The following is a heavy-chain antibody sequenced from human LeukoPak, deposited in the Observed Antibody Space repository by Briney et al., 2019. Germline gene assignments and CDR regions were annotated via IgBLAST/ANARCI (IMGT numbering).Heavy chain of an antibody. D-gene: IGHD6-19*01. V-gene: IGHV1-24*01. Sequence: ASVKVSCKVSGYTLTELPMHWVRQAPGKGLEWMGGFDPEDGETIYAQKFQGRVTMTEDTSTDTAYMELSSLRSEDTAVYYCATPRKQWLDTKGGGFFDYWGQGTLVTVSS. CDR3: ATPRKQWLDTKGGGFFDY. CDR2: FDPEDGET. CDR1: GYTLTELP. J-gene: IGHJ4*02.